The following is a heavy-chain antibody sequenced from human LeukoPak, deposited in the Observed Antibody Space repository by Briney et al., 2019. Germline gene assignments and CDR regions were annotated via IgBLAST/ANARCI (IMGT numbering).Heavy chain of an antibody. CDR3: ARGLYYDSSGYYSFDY. D-gene: IGHD3-22*01. V-gene: IGHV4-34*01. CDR1: GGSFSGYY. J-gene: IGHJ4*02. CDR2: INHSGST. Sequence: SETLSLTCAVYGGSFSGYYWSWIRQPPGKGLEWIGEINHSGSTNYNPSLKSRVTISVDTSKNRFSLKLSSVTAADTAVYYCARGLYYDSSGYYSFDYWGQGTLVTVSS.